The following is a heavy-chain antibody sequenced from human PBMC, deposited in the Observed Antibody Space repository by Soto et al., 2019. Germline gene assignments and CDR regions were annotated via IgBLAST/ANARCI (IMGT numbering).Heavy chain of an antibody. CDR3: ASSLLSGSFPYYYYYYGMDV. D-gene: IGHD3-10*01. J-gene: IGHJ6*02. V-gene: IGHV1-69*01. CDR2: IVPMFGTT. CDR1: GDTFTSYT. Sequence: QVQLVQSGAAVKKPRSSVKVSCKASGDTFTSYTFTWVRRAPGQGLEWMGVIVPMFGTTNYAQRFQGRVSITADEFTGTAYMELSSLRSDDTAVYYCASSLLSGSFPYYYYYYGMDVWGQGTTVIVSS.